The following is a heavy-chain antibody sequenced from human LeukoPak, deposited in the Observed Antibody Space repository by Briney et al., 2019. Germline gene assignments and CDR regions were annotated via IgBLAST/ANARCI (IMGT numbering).Heavy chain of an antibody. CDR3: ARVGYSSSWNPYNWFDP. Sequence: PGGSLRLSCAASGFTFSSYWMNWVRQAPGKGLEWVANINRDGSKKYYVDSVKGRFTISRDNAKNSLYLQMNSLRAEDTAVYYCARVGYSSSWNPYNWFDPWGQGTLVTVSS. CDR2: INRDGSKK. V-gene: IGHV3-7*03. CDR1: GFTFSSYW. D-gene: IGHD6-13*01. J-gene: IGHJ5*02.